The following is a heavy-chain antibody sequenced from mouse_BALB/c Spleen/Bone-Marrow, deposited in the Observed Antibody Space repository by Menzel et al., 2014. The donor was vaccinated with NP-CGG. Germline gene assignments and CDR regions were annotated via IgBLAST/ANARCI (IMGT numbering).Heavy chain of an antibody. D-gene: IGHD1-1*01. CDR2: IDPANGNT. J-gene: IGHJ1*01. V-gene: IGHV14-3*02. CDR3: ARYDYGWYFYV. Sequence: VQLKESGAELVKPGAPVKLSCTASGFNIKDTYMHWGKQRPEQGLEWIGRIDPANGNTKYDPKFQGKATITADTSSNTAYLQLSSLTSEDTAVYYCARYDYGWYFYVWGAGTTVTVSS. CDR1: GFNIKDTY.